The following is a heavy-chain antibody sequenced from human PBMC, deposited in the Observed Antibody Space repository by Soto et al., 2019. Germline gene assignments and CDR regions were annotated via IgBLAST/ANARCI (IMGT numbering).Heavy chain of an antibody. CDR3: ASPYCSSTSCYVNDAFDI. CDR2: IYPGDSDT. D-gene: IGHD2-2*01. J-gene: IGHJ3*02. V-gene: IGHV5-51*01. CDR1: GYSFTSYW. Sequence: PGESLKISCKGSGYSFTSYWIGWVRQMPGKGLEWMGIIYPGDSDTRYSPSFQGQVTISADKSISTAYLQWSSLKASDTAMYYCASPYCSSTSCYVNDAFDIWGQGTMVTVSS.